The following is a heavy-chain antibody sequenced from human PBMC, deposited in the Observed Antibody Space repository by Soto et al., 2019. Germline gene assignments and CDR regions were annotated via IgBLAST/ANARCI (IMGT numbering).Heavy chain of an antibody. CDR1: GFTFRSYS. CDR2: ISTTRSYI. CDR3: AREVDNYCDYKRAFDI. D-gene: IGHD4-17*01. V-gene: IGHV3-21*01. J-gene: IGHJ3*02. Sequence: EVQLVESGGGLVKPGGSLRLSCEASGFTFRSYSMNWVRQAPGKGLEWVSSISTTRSYIYYGDSVNGRYTITRDNAKNSLILQMNSLRSEDTAIYYCAREVDNYCDYKRAFDIWGQGTTVTVSS.